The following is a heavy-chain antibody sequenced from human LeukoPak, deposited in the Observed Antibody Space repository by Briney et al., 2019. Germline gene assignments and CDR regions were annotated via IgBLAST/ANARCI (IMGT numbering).Heavy chain of an antibody. V-gene: IGHV4-39*07. J-gene: IGHJ5*02. Sequence: SETLSLTCSVSGGSVTTGTYHWAWIRQPPGKGLEWIGSVYFDGGTHYNRSLQSRVAISVDTSKNQFSLKLSSVTAADTAVYYCARGHCSSTSCSRNWFDPWGQGTLVTVSS. CDR3: ARGHCSSTSCSRNWFDP. CDR1: GGSVTTGTYH. D-gene: IGHD2-2*01. CDR2: VYFDGGT.